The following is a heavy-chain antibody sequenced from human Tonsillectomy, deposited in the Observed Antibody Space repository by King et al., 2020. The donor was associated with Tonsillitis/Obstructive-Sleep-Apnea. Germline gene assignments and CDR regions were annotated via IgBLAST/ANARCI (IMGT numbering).Heavy chain of an antibody. Sequence: QLVQSGGGLVQPGGSLRLSCAASGFTFSSYAMTWVRQAPGKGLEWVSAISASGGSTYDADSVRGRFTISRDNSKSTLYLQMNSMRAEDTAVYYCAKLVALRDTYFDYWGQGTLVTVSS. CDR2: ISASGGST. V-gene: IGHV3-23*04. CDR1: GFTFSSYA. CDR3: AKLVALRDTYFDY. D-gene: IGHD5-12*01. J-gene: IGHJ4*02.